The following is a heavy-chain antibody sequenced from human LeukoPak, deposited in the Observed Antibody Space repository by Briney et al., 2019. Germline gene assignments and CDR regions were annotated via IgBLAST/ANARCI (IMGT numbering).Heavy chain of an antibody. CDR3: AKEIYYYYDSSGYYFDY. Sequence: GGSLRLSCAASGFTFSSYGMHWVRQAPGKGLEWVAVISYDGSNKYYADSVKGRFTISRDSSKNTLYLQMNTLRAEDTAVYYCAKEIYYYYDSSGYYFDYWGQGTLVTVSS. CDR1: GFTFSSYG. CDR2: ISYDGSNK. V-gene: IGHV3-30*18. J-gene: IGHJ4*02. D-gene: IGHD3-22*01.